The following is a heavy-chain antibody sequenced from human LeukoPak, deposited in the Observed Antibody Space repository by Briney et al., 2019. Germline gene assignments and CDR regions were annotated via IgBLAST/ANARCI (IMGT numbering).Heavy chain of an antibody. CDR1: GYTFTGYY. J-gene: IGHJ4*02. CDR2: INPNSGGT. V-gene: IGHV1-2*02. CDR3: ARDQTHRHLLAAEGAGEGFVY. D-gene: IGHD6-13*01. Sequence: ASVKVSCKTSGYTFTGYYMHWVRQAPGQGLEWMGWINPNSGGTNYAQKFQGRVTMTRDTSISTAYMELSRLRSDDTAVYYCARDQTHRHLLAAEGAGEGFVYWGQGTLVTVSS.